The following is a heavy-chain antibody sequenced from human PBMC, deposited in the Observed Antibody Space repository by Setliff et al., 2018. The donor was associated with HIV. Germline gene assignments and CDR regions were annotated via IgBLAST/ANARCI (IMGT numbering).Heavy chain of an antibody. D-gene: IGHD4-4*01. CDR1: GFTFNNYA. J-gene: IGHJ3*02. V-gene: IGHV3-30*04. CDR3: AKDLTTIVTRKVFDI. Sequence: PGGSLRLSCAASGFTFNNYAIHWVRQAPGKGLEWAALISYDGTYKYYAESVKGRFTISRDNSRNTLYLQMNSLRTEDTAVYYCAKDLTTIVTRKVFDIWGQGTMVTVSS. CDR2: ISYDGTYK.